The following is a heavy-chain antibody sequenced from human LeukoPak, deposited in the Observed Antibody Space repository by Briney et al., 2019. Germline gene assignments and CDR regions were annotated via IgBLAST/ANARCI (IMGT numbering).Heavy chain of an antibody. CDR1: GYTFTSYY. V-gene: IGHV1-46*01. D-gene: IGHD2-21*02. Sequence: ASVKVSCKVSGYTFTSYYMHWVRQAPGQGLEWMGIINPSGGSTSYAQKFQGRVTMTRDTSTSTVYMELSNLRSEDTAVYYCAKGGYCGGDCYSSWFDPWGQGTLVTVSS. J-gene: IGHJ5*02. CDR3: AKGGYCGGDCYSSWFDP. CDR2: INPSGGST.